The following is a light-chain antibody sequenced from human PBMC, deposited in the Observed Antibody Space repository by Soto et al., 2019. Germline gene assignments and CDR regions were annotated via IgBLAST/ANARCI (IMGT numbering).Light chain of an antibody. CDR2: DVS. CDR1: SSDVGAYNY. V-gene: IGLV2-14*01. CDR3: GSYTKNKTVV. Sequence: QSALTQPASVSGSPGQSITISCTGTSSDVGAYNYVSWFQQYPGKAPKLMFYDVSDRPSGVSYRFSASKSGNTASLTISGLQAEDEAHYYCGSYTKNKTVVFGGGTKLTVL. J-gene: IGLJ3*02.